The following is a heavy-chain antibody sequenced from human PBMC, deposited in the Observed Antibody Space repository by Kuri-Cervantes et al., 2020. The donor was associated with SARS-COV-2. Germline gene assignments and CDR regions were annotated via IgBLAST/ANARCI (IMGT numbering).Heavy chain of an antibody. D-gene: IGHD2-15*01. Sequence: SQTLSLTCAVSGVSVSGGTYYWSWIRQPAGKGLEWIGHLDTSGSTTYNPSLKSRVTISIDTSKNQFSLKLSLVTAADTAVYYCARRVSPLAASNWFDPWGQGTLVTVSS. J-gene: IGHJ5*02. CDR2: LDTSGST. CDR1: GVSVSGGTYY. CDR3: ARRVSPLAASNWFDP. V-gene: IGHV4-61*09.